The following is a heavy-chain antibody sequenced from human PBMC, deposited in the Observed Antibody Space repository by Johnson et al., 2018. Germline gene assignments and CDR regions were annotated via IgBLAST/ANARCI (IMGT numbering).Heavy chain of an antibody. Sequence: QVQLQESGPGLVKPSETLSLTCTVSGGSISSYYWTWIRQPPGKGLEWIGYIYYSGSTNYNPSLKSRVTISVDTSKSQFSLKLTSVTAADTAVYYCAREVRGATYGMDVWGQGTTVTVSS. V-gene: IGHV4-59*01. CDR2: IYYSGST. J-gene: IGHJ6*02. CDR3: AREVRGATYGMDV. D-gene: IGHD3-10*01. CDR1: GGSISSYY.